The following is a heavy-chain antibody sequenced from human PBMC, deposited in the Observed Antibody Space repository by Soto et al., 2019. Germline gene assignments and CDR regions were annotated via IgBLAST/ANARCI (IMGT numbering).Heavy chain of an antibody. V-gene: IGHV3-74*03. CDR3: GSADGRGIKY. CDR1: GIPFNNYW. Sequence: GGSLRLSCAVSGIPFNNYWMHWIRQAPGKGLVWVSRINTVATIIKYGDSVKSRFTISRDNAENTLYLQMNSLGVEDTATYYCGSADGRGIKYWGQGTLVTVSS. D-gene: IGHD3-16*01. CDR2: INTVATII. J-gene: IGHJ4*02.